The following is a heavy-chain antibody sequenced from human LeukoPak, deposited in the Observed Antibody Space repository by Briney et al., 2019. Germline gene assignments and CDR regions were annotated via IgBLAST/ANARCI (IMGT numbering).Heavy chain of an antibody. J-gene: IGHJ4*02. CDR2: ISYSANT. CDR1: GGSISRTSYY. V-gene: IGHV4-39*01. CDR3: GRVILGEAKSPIDC. D-gene: IGHD3-10*01. Sequence: SETLSLTCTVSGGSISRTSYYWGWIRQPPGKGLEWIGVISYSANTYYNPSLKSRVTISVDTSKNQFSLKLTSVTAVDTAVYYCGRVILGEAKSPIDCWGQGTLVTVSS.